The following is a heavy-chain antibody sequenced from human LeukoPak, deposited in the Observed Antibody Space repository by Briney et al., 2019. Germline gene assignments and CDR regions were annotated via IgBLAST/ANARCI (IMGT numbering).Heavy chain of an antibody. J-gene: IGHJ4*02. Sequence: GGSLRLSCAASGFTFSSYGMHWVRQAPGKGLEWVAVISYDGSNKYYADSVKGRFTISRDNSKNTLYLQMNSLRAEDTAVYYCAKDRGSSWFIDYWGQGTLVTVSS. D-gene: IGHD6-13*01. V-gene: IGHV3-30*18. CDR1: GFTFSSYG. CDR2: ISYDGSNK. CDR3: AKDRGSSWFIDY.